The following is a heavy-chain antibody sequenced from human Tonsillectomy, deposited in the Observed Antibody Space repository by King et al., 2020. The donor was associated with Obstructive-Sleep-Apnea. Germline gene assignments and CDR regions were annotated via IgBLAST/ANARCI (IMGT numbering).Heavy chain of an antibody. CDR1: GGSISRGGNY. Sequence: VQLQESGPGLVKPSQTLSLTCSVSGGSISRGGNYWRWIRQHPGKGLEWIGYIYYSGNTYYNPSLESRVAISLDTSKNQFSLKLSSVTAADTAVYYCARRVTVTGHAFDIWGQGTMVTVSS. CDR2: IYYSGNT. D-gene: IGHD4-17*01. CDR3: ARRVTVTGHAFDI. J-gene: IGHJ3*02. V-gene: IGHV4-31*03.